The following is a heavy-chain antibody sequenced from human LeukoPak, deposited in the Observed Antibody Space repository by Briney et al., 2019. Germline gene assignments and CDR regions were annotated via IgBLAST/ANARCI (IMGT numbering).Heavy chain of an antibody. CDR1: DYTFNSYG. CDR2: ISAYNGYT. CDR3: AGPSSSWNWGLGY. J-gene: IGHJ4*02. Sequence: GASVKVSCKASDYTFNSYGITWVRQAPGQGLEWMGWISAYNGYTHYAQKFQGRVTMTTDTSTNTAYMELRSLRSDDTAVYYCAGPSSSWNWGLGYWGQGTLVTVSS. D-gene: IGHD6-13*01. V-gene: IGHV1-18*01.